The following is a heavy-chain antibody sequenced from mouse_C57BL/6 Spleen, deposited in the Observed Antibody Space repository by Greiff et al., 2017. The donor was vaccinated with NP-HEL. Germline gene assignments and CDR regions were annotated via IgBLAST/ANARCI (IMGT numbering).Heavy chain of an antibody. Sequence: VQLQQSGPELVKPGASVKLSCKASGYAFSSSWMNWVKQRPGKGLEWIGRIYPGDGDTNYNGKFKGKATLTADKSSSTAYMQLSSLTSEDSAVYFCAIYYYFAYWGQGTLVTVSA. CDR3: AIYYYFAY. V-gene: IGHV1-82*01. CDR2: IYPGDGDT. J-gene: IGHJ3*01. CDR1: GYAFSSSW. D-gene: IGHD1-1*01.